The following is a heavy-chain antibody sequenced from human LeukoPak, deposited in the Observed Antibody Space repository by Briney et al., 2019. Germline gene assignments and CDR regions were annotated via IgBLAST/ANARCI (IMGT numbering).Heavy chain of an antibody. CDR2: IYTSGST. J-gene: IGHJ6*03. CDR3: ARAGAYCGGDCYWGQGYYYYMDV. Sequence: SQTLSLTCTVSGGSISSGSYYWSWIRQPAGKGLEWIGRIYTSGSTNYNPSLKSRVTISVDTSKNQFSLKLNSVTAADTAVYYCARAGAYCGGDCYWGQGYYYYMDVWGKGTTVTISS. V-gene: IGHV4-61*02. CDR1: GGSISSGSYY. D-gene: IGHD2-21*02.